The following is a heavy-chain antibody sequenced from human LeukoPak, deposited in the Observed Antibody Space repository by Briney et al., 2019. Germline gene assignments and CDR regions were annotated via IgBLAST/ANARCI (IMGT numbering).Heavy chain of an antibody. Sequence: ASVKVSCKASGYTFTSYYMHWVRQAPGQGLEWMGIINPSGGSTSYAQKFQGRVTMTRDMSTGTDYMELSSLRSEDTAVYYCARDNSVEDTAWWLDPWGQGTLVTVSS. CDR1: GYTFTSYY. V-gene: IGHV1-46*01. J-gene: IGHJ5*02. CDR2: INPSGGST. D-gene: IGHD4-23*01. CDR3: ARDNSVEDTAWWLDP.